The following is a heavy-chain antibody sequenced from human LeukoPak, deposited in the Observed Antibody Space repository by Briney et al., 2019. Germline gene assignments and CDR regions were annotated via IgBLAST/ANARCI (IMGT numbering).Heavy chain of an antibody. D-gene: IGHD1-26*01. CDR2: MNPNSGNT. Sequence: GAPMKGSCKASGYTFTSFDINWGRQATGQGLEWMGWMNPNSGNTGYAQKFQGRVTMTRNTSISTAYMELSSLRSEDTAVYYCARGRGSATYYYYMDVWGKGTTVTVSS. J-gene: IGHJ6*03. CDR3: ARGRGSATYYYYMDV. V-gene: IGHV1-8*01. CDR1: GYTFTSFD.